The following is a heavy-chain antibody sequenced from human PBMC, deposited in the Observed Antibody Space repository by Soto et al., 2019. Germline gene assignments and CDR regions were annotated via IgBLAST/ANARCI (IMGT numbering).Heavy chain of an antibody. V-gene: IGHV3-23*01. Sequence: EVQLLESGGGLVQRGGSLRLSCSASGFSFDNHVMNWVRQAPGKGLEWVSSISNSDDVGFYADSVRGRFIVSRDTSTNTLYLQMNFLRVEDTAIYYCAKTVGATKLEDYWGQGTLVTVSS. D-gene: IGHD3-16*01. J-gene: IGHJ4*02. CDR3: AKTVGATKLEDY. CDR2: ISNSDDVG. CDR1: GFSFDNHV.